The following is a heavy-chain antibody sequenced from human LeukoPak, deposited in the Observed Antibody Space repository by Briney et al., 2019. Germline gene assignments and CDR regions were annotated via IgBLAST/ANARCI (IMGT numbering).Heavy chain of an antibody. V-gene: IGHV3-30*18. D-gene: IGHD3-22*01. J-gene: IGHJ4*02. Sequence: GSLRLSCAASGFTFSSYGMHWVRQAPGKGLEWVAVISYDGSNKYYADSVKGRFTISRDNSKNTLYLQMNSLRAEDTAVYYCAKVGDYDSSGQWGQGTLVTVSS. CDR2: ISYDGSNK. CDR1: GFTFSSYG. CDR3: AKVGDYDSSGQ.